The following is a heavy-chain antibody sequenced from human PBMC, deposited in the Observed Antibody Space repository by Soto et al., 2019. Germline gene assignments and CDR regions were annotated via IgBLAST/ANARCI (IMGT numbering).Heavy chain of an antibody. Sequence: PGGPLRLSCAASGFTFSSYAVSWARQTPGKGLEWVSTISASGAYTYYVDSVKGRFTISRDNSRNTLYLQMRSLRAGDTATYYCAKEVIAARPYYFDYWGQGTLVTVSS. CDR1: GFTFSSYA. J-gene: IGHJ4*02. V-gene: IGHV3-23*01. D-gene: IGHD6-6*01. CDR2: ISASGAYT. CDR3: AKEVIAARPYYFDY.